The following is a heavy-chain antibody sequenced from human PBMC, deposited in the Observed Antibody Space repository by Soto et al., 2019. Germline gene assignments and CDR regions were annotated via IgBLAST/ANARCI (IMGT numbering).Heavy chain of an antibody. CDR3: AKEENQNYDVDH. CDR1: GFNFANFG. J-gene: IGHJ1*01. V-gene: IGHV3-30*18. CDR2: ISRDGLGE. Sequence: QVQLVESGGGVVQPGGSLRLSCVGSGFNFANFGIQWIRQATGKGLEWVAIISRDGLGEAFADSVKGRFAISKDNSKNTVYLQRTGLRSDDTAVYYGAKEENQNYDVDHWGQGTLVTVST. D-gene: IGHD3-3*01.